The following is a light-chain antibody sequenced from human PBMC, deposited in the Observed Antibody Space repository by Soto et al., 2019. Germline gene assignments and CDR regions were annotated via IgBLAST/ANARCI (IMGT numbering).Light chain of an antibody. Sequence: DIVMTQSPATLSVSPRERATLSCRASQTISSNLAWYQQKPDKAPRLLISGASTRATGIPARFSGSGSGTEFTLIITSLQSEEFAVYYCQKYNNWPLTVGGGNKVDIK. CDR1: QTISSN. CDR3: QKYNNWPLT. CDR2: GAS. V-gene: IGKV3D-15*01. J-gene: IGKJ4*01.